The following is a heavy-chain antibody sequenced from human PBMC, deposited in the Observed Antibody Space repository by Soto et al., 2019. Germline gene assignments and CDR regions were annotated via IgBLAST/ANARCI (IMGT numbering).Heavy chain of an antibody. CDR1: GYTFTSYD. Sequence: QVQLVQSGAEVKKPGASVKVSCKASGYTFTSYDINWVRQATGQGLEWMGWMNPNSGNTGYAQKFQRRTIMTRNTSISTAYMGPSRLRSEYTAVYYCARAGRIAARRGGVGGMDVWGQGTTVTVSS. D-gene: IGHD6-6*01. CDR3: ARAGRIAARRGGVGGMDV. V-gene: IGHV1-8*01. CDR2: MNPNSGNT. J-gene: IGHJ6*02.